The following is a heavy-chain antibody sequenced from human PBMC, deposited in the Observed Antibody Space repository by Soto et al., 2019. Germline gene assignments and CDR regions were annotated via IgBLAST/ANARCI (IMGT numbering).Heavy chain of an antibody. Sequence: GASVKVSCKASGGTFSSYAISWVRQAPGQGLEWMGGIIPIFGTANYAQKFQGRVTITADESTSTAYMELSSLRSEDTAVYYCARAGINYGSGSYSKPKHYYYGMDVWGQGTTVTVSS. D-gene: IGHD3-10*01. CDR2: IIPIFGTA. J-gene: IGHJ6*02. CDR1: GGTFSSYA. V-gene: IGHV1-69*13. CDR3: ARAGINYGSGSYSKPKHYYYGMDV.